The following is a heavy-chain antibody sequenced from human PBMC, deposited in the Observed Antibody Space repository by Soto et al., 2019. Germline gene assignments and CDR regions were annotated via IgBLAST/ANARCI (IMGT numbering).Heavy chain of an antibody. D-gene: IGHD2-2*01. Sequence: GESLKISCKSSGYSFTSYWIAWVRQMPGQGLEWMGIIYPGDSDTRYSPSFQGQVTISVGKSISTAYLQWSSLKASDTAIYYCAKRGKESTRSFWFDPRGQGTLVTVSS. CDR3: AKRGKESTRSFWFDP. J-gene: IGHJ5*02. CDR1: GYSFTSYW. CDR2: IYPGDSDT. V-gene: IGHV5-51*01.